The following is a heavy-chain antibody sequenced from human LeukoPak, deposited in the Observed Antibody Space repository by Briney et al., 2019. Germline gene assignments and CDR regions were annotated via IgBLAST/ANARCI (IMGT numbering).Heavy chain of an antibody. CDR1: GFTFRNEW. V-gene: IGHV3-15*01. CDR2: IKGKTDSGTT. Sequence: PGGSLTLSCAACGFTFRNEWMIGVRPAPGKGLAGVGRIKGKTDSGTTDYNAPVNGRLTISGDDSKNTLYLQINGLTAEDTAVYYCTTSSYHGDYTFDYWGQGTLVPVS. J-gene: IGHJ4*02. CDR3: TTSSYHGDYTFDY. D-gene: IGHD4-17*01.